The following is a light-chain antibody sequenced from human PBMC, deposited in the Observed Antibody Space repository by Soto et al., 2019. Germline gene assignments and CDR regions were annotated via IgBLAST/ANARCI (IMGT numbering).Light chain of an antibody. Sequence: EIVLTQSPGTLSLSPGERATLSCRASQSVSSSSLAWYQQKPGQAPRLLIYGASSRATGIPDRFSGSGSGTDFTLTFSRLEPEDCAVYYCQQYGSSPYTFGQGTKLEIK. CDR3: QQYGSSPYT. J-gene: IGKJ2*01. CDR1: QSVSSSS. CDR2: GAS. V-gene: IGKV3-20*01.